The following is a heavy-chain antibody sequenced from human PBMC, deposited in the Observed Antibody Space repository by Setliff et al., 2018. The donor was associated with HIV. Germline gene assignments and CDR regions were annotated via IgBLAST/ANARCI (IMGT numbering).Heavy chain of an antibody. CDR2: ISGSTGST. CDR3: AKGANLQYFDWPSYAMDV. CDR1: GFTFNNYA. J-gene: IGHJ6*02. D-gene: IGHD3-9*01. Sequence: AGGSLRLSCAASGFTFNNYAMSWVRQAPGKGLEWVSAISGSTGSTYYADSVKGRFTISRDNSKNTLYLQMDSLRAEDTAVYYCAKGANLQYFDWPSYAMDVWGQGTTVTVSS. V-gene: IGHV3-23*01.